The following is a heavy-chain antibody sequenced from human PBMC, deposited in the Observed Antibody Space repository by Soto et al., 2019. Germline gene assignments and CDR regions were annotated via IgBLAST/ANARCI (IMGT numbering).Heavy chain of an antibody. J-gene: IGHJ4*02. V-gene: IGHV1-69*13. CDR1: GGTFSSYA. D-gene: IGHD5-12*01. Sequence: ASVKVSCKASGGTFSSYAISWVRQAPGQGLEWMGGIIPIFGTANYAQKFQGRVTITADESTSTAYMELSSLRSEDTAVYYCASRGYSGYEFDYWGQGTLVTVSS. CDR2: IIPIFGTA. CDR3: ASRGYSGYEFDY.